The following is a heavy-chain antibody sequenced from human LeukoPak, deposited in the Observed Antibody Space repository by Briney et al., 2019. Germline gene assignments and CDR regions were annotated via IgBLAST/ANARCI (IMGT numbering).Heavy chain of an antibody. CDR3: VRDWGGYGLDV. J-gene: IGHJ6*02. D-gene: IGHD3-16*01. V-gene: IGHV3-21*01. CDR2: IDSRSSDI. Sequence: GGSLRLSCAASGFNVSYYSMNWARQAPGKGLEWVSTIDSRSSDIHYADSVRGRLTISRDNAKNSLYLQMDSLRAEDTAVYYCVRDWGGYGLDVWGQGTTVTVSS. CDR1: GFNVSYYS.